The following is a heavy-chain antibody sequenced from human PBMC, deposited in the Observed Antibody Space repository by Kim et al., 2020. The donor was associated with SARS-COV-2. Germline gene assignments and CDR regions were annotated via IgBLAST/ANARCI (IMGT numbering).Heavy chain of an antibody. V-gene: IGHV3-53*01. CDR2: IYSGGST. CDR3: ARIPIAAAGPPDAFDI. Sequence: GGSLRLSCAASGFTVSSNYMSWVRQAPGKGLEWVSVIYSGGSTYYADSVKGRFTISRDNSKNTLYLQMNSLRAEDTAVYYCARIPIAAAGPPDAFDIWGQGTMVTVSS. CDR1: GFTVSSNY. J-gene: IGHJ3*02. D-gene: IGHD6-13*01.